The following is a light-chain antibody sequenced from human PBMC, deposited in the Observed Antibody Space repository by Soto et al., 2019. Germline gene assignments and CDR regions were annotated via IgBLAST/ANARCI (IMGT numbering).Light chain of an antibody. CDR2: DVN. V-gene: IGLV2-11*01. J-gene: IGLJ1*01. CDR1: SNDVDDYDY. CDR3: CSYAGGYTFV. Sequence: QSALTQPRSVSGSPGQSVTISCTGTSNDVDDYDYVSWYQQHPGKAPKLIIYDVNKRPSGVPDRFSGSKSGNTASLTISALQAEDEADYYCCSYAGGYTFVFGTGTKSPS.